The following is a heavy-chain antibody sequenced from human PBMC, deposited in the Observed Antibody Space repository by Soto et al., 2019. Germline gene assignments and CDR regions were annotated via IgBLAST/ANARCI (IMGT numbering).Heavy chain of an antibody. CDR2: SFAYKGNT. J-gene: IGHJ6*02. Sequence: QVELVQSGAEVKKPGASVKVSCKASGYTFTSYGISWVRQAPGQGREWMGGSFAYKGNTKHARTLQGRVTMTPDTSTSTAYMELRSLRSDDTAVYYCARVTYYYYGMDVWGQGTTVTVSS. CDR1: GYTFTSYG. CDR3: ARVTYYYYGMDV. V-gene: IGHV1-18*01.